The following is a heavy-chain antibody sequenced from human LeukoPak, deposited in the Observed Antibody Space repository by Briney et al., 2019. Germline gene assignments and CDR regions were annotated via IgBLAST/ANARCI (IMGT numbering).Heavy chain of an antibody. Sequence: PGGSLRLSCAASGFTFSSYGMHWVRQAPGKGLEWVAVIWYDGSNKYYADSVKGRFTISRDNSKNTLYLQMNSLRAEDTAVYYCAKGRRDGYNSDYFDYWGQGTLVTVSS. CDR2: IWYDGSNK. J-gene: IGHJ4*02. D-gene: IGHD5-24*01. V-gene: IGHV3-30*02. CDR3: AKGRRDGYNSDYFDY. CDR1: GFTFSSYG.